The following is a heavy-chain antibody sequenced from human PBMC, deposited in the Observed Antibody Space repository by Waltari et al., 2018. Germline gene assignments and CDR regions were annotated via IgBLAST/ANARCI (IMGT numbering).Heavy chain of an antibody. CDR1: GYHLTSYG. J-gene: IGHJ6*02. V-gene: IGHV1-18*01. CDR3: ARPSLGQYYYYGMEV. CDR2: IRVDNGNT. Sequence: QVQLVQSGGEVKTPGASVKVSCTAPGYHLTSYGISWVRQAPGQGLEWMGWIRVDNGNTNYAQHLQGRVTMTADTSTSTAYMELRSLRSDDTAVYYCARPSLGQYYYYGMEVWGQGTAVTVSS. D-gene: IGHD7-27*01.